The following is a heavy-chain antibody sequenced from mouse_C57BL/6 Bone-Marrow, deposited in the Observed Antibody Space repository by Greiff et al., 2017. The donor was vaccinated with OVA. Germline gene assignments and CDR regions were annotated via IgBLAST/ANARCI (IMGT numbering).Heavy chain of an antibody. J-gene: IGHJ4*01. CDR2: IDPEDGDT. V-gene: IGHV14-1*01. CDR3: TTRCLLDY. Sequence: VQLQQSGAELVRPGASVKLSCTASGFNIKDYYMHWVKQRPEQGLEWIGRIDPEDGDTEYAPKFQGKATMTADTSSTTAYLQLSSRTSEYTAVYYCTTRCLLDYWGQGTSVTVSS. CDR1: GFNIKDYY. D-gene: IGHD3-3*01.